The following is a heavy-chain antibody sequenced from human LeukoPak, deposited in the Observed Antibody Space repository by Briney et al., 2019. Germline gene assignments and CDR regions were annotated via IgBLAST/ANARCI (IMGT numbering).Heavy chain of an antibody. CDR2: ISGSSSTI. V-gene: IGHV3-48*04. Sequence: GGSLRLSCAASGFTFSSYSMNWVRQAPGKGLEWVSYISGSSSTIYYADSVKGRFTISRDNAKNSLYLQMNSLRAEDTAVYYCARDERGDDAFDIWGQGTMVTVSS. D-gene: IGHD3-3*01. CDR3: ARDERGDDAFDI. J-gene: IGHJ3*02. CDR1: GFTFSSYS.